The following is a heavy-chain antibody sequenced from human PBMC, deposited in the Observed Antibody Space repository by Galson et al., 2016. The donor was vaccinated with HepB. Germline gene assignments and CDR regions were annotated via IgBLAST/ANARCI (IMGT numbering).Heavy chain of an antibody. CDR3: ARGNDYIWGSYRTYFDC. D-gene: IGHD3-16*02. Sequence: QSGAEVKKPGDSLKISCRGSGYTFTKNWIGWVRQMPGKGLEWMGLIYPGDSDIRYNPSFQGQVTISADKSISTAYLQWSSLKASDTAMYYCARGNDYIWGSYRTYFDCWGRGTLVTVSS. V-gene: IGHV5-51*03. J-gene: IGHJ4*02. CDR2: IYPGDSDI. CDR1: GYTFTKNW.